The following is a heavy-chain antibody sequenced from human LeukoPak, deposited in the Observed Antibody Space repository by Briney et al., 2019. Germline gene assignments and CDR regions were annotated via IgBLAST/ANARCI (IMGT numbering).Heavy chain of an antibody. V-gene: IGHV3-66*02. Sequence: GGSLRLSCAASGFTVSSNYMSWVRQAPGKGLEWVSVIYSGGSTYYADSVKGRFTISRDNSKNTLYLQMNSLRAEDTAVYYCARDRGLGNFNYYDSDGAFDIWGQGTMVTVSS. CDR1: GFTVSSNY. CDR2: IYSGGST. D-gene: IGHD3-22*01. CDR3: ARDRGLGNFNYYDSDGAFDI. J-gene: IGHJ3*02.